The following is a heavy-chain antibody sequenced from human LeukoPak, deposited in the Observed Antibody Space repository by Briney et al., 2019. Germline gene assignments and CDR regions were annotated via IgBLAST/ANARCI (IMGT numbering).Heavy chain of an antibody. CDR3: AAGREWGDY. CDR1: GFTFSVYW. J-gene: IGHJ4*02. Sequence: GGSLRPSCVASGFTFSVYWMAWVRQAPGKGLEWVANIKGDGSEKNYVDSVKGRFTISRDNAKNSLYLQMNSLRDEDTAVYYCAAGREWGDYWGQGILVTVSS. D-gene: IGHD6-6*01. CDR2: IKGDGSEK. V-gene: IGHV3-7*05.